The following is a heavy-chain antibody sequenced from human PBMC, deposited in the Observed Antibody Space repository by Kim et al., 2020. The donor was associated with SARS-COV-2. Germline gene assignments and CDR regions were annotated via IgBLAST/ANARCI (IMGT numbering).Heavy chain of an antibody. CDR3: ARRRSCSGGTCYGMDV. J-gene: IGHJ6*02. Sequence: GGSLRLSCAASGFSLSTYWMYWVRQVPGKGPMWVSLINSDGTNTAYADSVRGRFTISRDDAKSTVYLQVNSLRTEDTAVYYCARRRSCSGGTCYGMDVWGQGTTVSVSS. CDR2: INSDGTNT. V-gene: IGHV3-74*01. CDR1: GFSLSTYW. D-gene: IGHD2-15*01.